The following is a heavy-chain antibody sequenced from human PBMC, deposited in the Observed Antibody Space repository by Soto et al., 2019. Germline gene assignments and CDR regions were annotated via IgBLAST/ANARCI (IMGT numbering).Heavy chain of an antibody. CDR1: SGSISSSNW. D-gene: IGHD2-15*01. CDR2: IYHSGST. V-gene: IGHV4-4*02. Sequence: QVQLQESGPGLVKPSGTLSLTCAVSSGSISSSNWWSWVRQPPGKGLEWIGEIYHSGSTNYNPSLKSRVTIAVDKSKNQFSLKLSSVTAADTAVYYCARSAIVVVVAATPLVWYFDLWGRGTLVTVSS. J-gene: IGHJ2*01. CDR3: ARSAIVVVVAATPLVWYFDL.